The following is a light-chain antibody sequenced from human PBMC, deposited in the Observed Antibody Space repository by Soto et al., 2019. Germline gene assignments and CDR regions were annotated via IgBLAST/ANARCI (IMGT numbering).Light chain of an antibody. V-gene: IGLV2-8*01. CDR3: SSYVGSNNPV. CDR1: SSDVGGYNY. Sequence: QSALTQPPSASGSPGQSVTISCTGTSSDVGGYNYVSWYQQHPGKSPKLMIYEVSKRPSGVPDRFSGSESGNTASLTVSGLQAEDEADYYCSSYVGSNNPVFGGGTKLTVL. CDR2: EVS. J-gene: IGLJ2*01.